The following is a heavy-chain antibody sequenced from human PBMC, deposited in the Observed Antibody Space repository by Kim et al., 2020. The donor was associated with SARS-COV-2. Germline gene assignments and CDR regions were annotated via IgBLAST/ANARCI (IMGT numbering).Heavy chain of an antibody. D-gene: IGHD2-2*01. Sequence: VKGPFTISRYNSKNSLYLQMNSLRTEDTALYYCAKDIGYCSSTSCPLDYWGQGTLVTVSS. CDR3: AKDIGYCSSTSCPLDY. V-gene: IGHV3-43*01. J-gene: IGHJ4*02.